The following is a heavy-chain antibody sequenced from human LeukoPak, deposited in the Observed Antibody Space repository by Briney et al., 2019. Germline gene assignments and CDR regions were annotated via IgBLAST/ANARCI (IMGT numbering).Heavy chain of an antibody. CDR1: GGSISTYY. D-gene: IGHD4-17*01. Sequence: SETLSLTCTVSGGSISTYYWSWIRQPPGKGLEWIGYIYYSGNINYNPSLKSRVTISVDTSKNQFFLKLSSVTAADTAVYYCARGVGDHGDSFNFHYWGQGTLVTVSS. CDR3: ARGVGDHGDSFNFHY. J-gene: IGHJ4*02. CDR2: IYYSGNI. V-gene: IGHV4-59*01.